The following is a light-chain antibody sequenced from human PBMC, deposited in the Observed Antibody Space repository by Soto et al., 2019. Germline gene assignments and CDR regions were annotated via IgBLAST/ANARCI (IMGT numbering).Light chain of an antibody. J-gene: IGLJ2*01. CDR2: EVS. Sequence: QSVLTQPPSASGSPGQSVTISCTGTSSDVGGYNYVSWYQQHPGKAPKLMIYEVSKRPSGVPDRFSGSKSGNTASLTVSGLQAEDEAGYYCSSYAGSNNVIFGGGTKVTV. CDR1: SSDVGGYNY. CDR3: SSYAGSNNVI. V-gene: IGLV2-8*01.